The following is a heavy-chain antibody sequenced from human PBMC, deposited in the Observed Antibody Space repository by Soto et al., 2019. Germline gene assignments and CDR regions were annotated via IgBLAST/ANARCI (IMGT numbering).Heavy chain of an antibody. CDR3: ARVYYYDSSGYWYYFDY. J-gene: IGHJ4*02. V-gene: IGHV4-39*01. CDR1: GGSISSSSYY. D-gene: IGHD3-22*01. CDR2: FYYSGST. Sequence: SETLSLTCTVSGGSISSSSYYWGWIRQPPGKGLEWIGSFYYSGSTYYNPSLKSRVTISVDTSKNQFSLKLSSVTAADTAVYYCARVYYYDSSGYWYYFDYWGQGTLVTVSS.